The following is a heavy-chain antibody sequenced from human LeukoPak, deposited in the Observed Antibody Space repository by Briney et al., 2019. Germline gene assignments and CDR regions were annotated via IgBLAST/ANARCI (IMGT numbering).Heavy chain of an antibody. V-gene: IGHV4-38-2*01. D-gene: IGHD2/OR15-2a*01. Sequence: PSETLSLTCGVSGYSISRGYYWAWIRPPPGKGLEWIGTNYHIGSTYYTPSLGSRVTISVDTSKNEFSLNLKSVTAADTAVYYCARAGCISTSGIDYWGQGALVTVSS. CDR3: ARAGCISTSGIDY. CDR1: GYSISRGYY. J-gene: IGHJ4*02. CDR2: NYHIGST.